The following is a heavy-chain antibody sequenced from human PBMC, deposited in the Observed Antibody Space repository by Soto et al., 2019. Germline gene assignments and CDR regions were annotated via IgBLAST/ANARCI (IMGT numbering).Heavy chain of an antibody. Sequence: SETLSLTCTVSGGSISSYYWSWIRQPPGKGLEWIGYVYYSGSTNYNPSLKSRVTISVDTSKNQFSLKLSSVTAADTAVYYCARRDYYDSNGYDRLGDAFDIWGQGTMVTVSS. CDR3: ARRDYYDSNGYDRLGDAFDI. J-gene: IGHJ3*02. V-gene: IGHV4-59*01. CDR2: VYYSGST. D-gene: IGHD3-22*01. CDR1: GGSISSYY.